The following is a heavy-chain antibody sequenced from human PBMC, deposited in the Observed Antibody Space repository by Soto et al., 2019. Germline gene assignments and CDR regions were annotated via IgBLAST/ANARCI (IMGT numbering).Heavy chain of an antibody. CDR2: VKQDGSVK. V-gene: IGHV3-7*01. CDR1: GGTFPPYL. D-gene: IGHD2-2*01. Sequence: GGPLRLSCAASGGTFPPYLMNWVRQAPGRGLEWVANVKQDGSVKFYVDSVKGRFTISRDNAKSSLYLQMNSLRAEDTAVYYCARDRGPPYCSTTSCLGIYYMDVWGKGTTVTVSS. J-gene: IGHJ6*03. CDR3: ARDRGPPYCSTTSCLGIYYMDV.